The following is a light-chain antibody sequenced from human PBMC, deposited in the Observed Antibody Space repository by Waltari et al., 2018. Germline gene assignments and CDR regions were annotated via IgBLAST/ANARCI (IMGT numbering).Light chain of an antibody. V-gene: IGKV3-20*01. CDR2: AAS. CDR3: QQYANSPRT. CDR1: HSVSSNN. Sequence: IVLTQSPGTLSLSPGDRATLSCRGSHSVSSNNLAWYQQKPGQAPRLLIYAASSRATGITDRFSGSGSGTDFTLTISRVEPEDFAVYYCQQYANSPRTFGQGTKVEIK. J-gene: IGKJ1*01.